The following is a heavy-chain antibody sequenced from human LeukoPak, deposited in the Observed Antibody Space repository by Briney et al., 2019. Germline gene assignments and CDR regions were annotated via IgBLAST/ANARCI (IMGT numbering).Heavy chain of an antibody. J-gene: IGHJ5*02. Sequence: GGSLRLSCAASGFTFKNYAMNWVRQAPGKGLEWVSYISSSSSTIYYADSVKGRFTISRDNAKNSLYLQMNSLRAEDTAVYYCARVSNSGWGSRFDPWGQGTLVTVSS. CDR1: GFTFKNYA. V-gene: IGHV3-48*01. CDR2: ISSSSSTI. D-gene: IGHD6-19*01. CDR3: ARVSNSGWGSRFDP.